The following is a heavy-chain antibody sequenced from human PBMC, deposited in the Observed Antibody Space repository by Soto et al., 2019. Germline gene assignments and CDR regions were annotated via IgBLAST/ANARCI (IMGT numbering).Heavy chain of an antibody. Sequence: EVQLVESGGGLVQPGGSLRLSCAASGFTFSSYSMNWVRQAPGKGLEWVSYIRSSSSNIYYADSVKGRFTIYRDNAKNSVYLQMNSLRAEDTAVYYCARGMLFWCGSCDYWGQGTLVTVSS. CDR3: ARGMLFWCGSCDY. V-gene: IGHV3-48*01. CDR2: IRSSSSNI. J-gene: IGHJ4*02. D-gene: IGHD1-26*01. CDR1: GFTFSSYS.